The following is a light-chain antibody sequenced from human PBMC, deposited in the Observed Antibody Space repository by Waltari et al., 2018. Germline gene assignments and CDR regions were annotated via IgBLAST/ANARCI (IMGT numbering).Light chain of an antibody. V-gene: IGLV2-14*03. CDR2: DGS. Sequence: QSALTQPASMSGSPGQSITISSTATRSAFGGYYVSWYQQHPGKAPRLIIYDGSNRPSGVSARFSGSKSANTASLTISGLQAEDEADYYRNTYRGSATVVFGGGTRLTVL. CDR1: RSAFGGYY. J-gene: IGLJ2*01. CDR3: NTYRGSATVV.